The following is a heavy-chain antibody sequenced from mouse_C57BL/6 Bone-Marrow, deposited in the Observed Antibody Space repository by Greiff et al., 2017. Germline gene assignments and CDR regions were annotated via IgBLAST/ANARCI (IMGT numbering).Heavy chain of an antibody. CDR3: TRETYFVSSYRFDY. D-gene: IGHD1-1*01. CDR1: GYTFTSYW. Sequence: QVQLQQPGAELVKPGASVKLSCKASGYTFTSYWMHWVKQRPGQGLEWIGMIHPNSGSTNYNEKFTSKATLTVDKSSSTAYMQLSSLTSEDSAVYYCTRETYFVSSYRFDYWGQGTTLTVSS. V-gene: IGHV1-64*01. J-gene: IGHJ2*01. CDR2: IHPNSGST.